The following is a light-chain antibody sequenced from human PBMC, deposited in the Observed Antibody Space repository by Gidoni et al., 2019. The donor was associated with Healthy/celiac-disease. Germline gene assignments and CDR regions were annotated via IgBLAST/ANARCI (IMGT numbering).Light chain of an antibody. V-gene: IGKV3-20*01. J-gene: IGKJ4*01. CDR1: QRVSSSY. Sequence: EIVLTQSPGTLSLSPGERATLSCRASQRVSSSYLAWYQQKPGQAPRLLIYGASSGSGTDFTLTISSLEPEDFAVYYCQQYGSSPFTFGGGTKVEIK. CDR2: GAS. CDR3: QQYGSSPFT.